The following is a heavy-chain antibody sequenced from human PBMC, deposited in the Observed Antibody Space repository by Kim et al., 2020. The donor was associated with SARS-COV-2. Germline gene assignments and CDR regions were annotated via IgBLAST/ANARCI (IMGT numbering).Heavy chain of an antibody. V-gene: IGHV3-48*03. Sequence: SVKGRFTISRDNAKNSLYLQMNSLRAEDTAVYYCARDGYYGSGRRYYFDYWGQGTLVTVSS. D-gene: IGHD3-10*01. J-gene: IGHJ4*02. CDR3: ARDGYYGSGRRYYFDY.